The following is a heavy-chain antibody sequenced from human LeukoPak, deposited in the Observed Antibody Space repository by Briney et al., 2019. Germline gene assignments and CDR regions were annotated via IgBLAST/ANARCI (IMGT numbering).Heavy chain of an antibody. J-gene: IGHJ4*02. V-gene: IGHV3-30*02. D-gene: IGHD3-22*01. CDR2: IRYDGSNK. Sequence: GVSLRLSCAASGFTFSSYGMHWVRQAPGKGLEWVAFIRYDGSNKYYADSVKGRFTISRDNSKNTLYLQMNSLRAEDTAVYYRAKGPFITLDYWGQGTLVTVSS. CDR3: AKGPFITLDY. CDR1: GFTFSSYG.